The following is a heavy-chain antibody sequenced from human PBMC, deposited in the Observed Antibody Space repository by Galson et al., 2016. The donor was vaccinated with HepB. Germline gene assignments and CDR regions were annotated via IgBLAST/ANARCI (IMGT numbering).Heavy chain of an antibody. CDR2: ISTSSSHI. Sequence: SLRLSCAASGFTFNTYSMNWVRQAPGKGLEWVASISTSSSHIYYADSVKGRFTLSRDNTKNSLYLQMNSLRAEDSALYYCASALGLAGRGNYYFESLGQGNLVTVSS. CDR1: GFTFNTYS. J-gene: IGHJ4*02. D-gene: IGHD6-19*01. V-gene: IGHV3-21*01. CDR3: ASALGLAGRGNYYFES.